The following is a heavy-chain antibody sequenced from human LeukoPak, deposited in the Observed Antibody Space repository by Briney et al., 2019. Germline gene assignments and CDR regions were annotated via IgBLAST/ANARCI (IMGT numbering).Heavy chain of an antibody. V-gene: IGHV4-34*01. CDR1: GESFSGYY. CDR2: INHSGST. Sequence: KTSETLSLTCAVYGESFSGYYWSWIRQPPGKGLEWIGEINHSGSTNYNPSLKSRVTISVDTSKNQFSLKLSSVTAADTAVYYCARDLPPPDIWGQGTMVTVSS. J-gene: IGHJ3*02. CDR3: ARDLPPPDI.